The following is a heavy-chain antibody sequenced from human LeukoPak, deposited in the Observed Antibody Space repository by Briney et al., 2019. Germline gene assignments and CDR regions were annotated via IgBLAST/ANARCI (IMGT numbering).Heavy chain of an antibody. D-gene: IGHD3-10*01. CDR3: ARGRIYGSGSFYYYYGMDV. Sequence: ASVEDSCKASGYTFPSYYMHWVRQAPGQGLEWMGIINPSGGSTSYAQKFQGRVNMTRDTSTSTVYMELSSLRSEDTAVYYCARGRIYGSGSFYYYYGMDVWGKGTTVTVSS. CDR2: INPSGGST. CDR1: GYTFPSYY. V-gene: IGHV1-46*01. J-gene: IGHJ6*04.